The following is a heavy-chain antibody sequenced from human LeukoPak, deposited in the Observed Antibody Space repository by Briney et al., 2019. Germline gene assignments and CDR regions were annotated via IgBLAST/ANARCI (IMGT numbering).Heavy chain of an antibody. CDR3: ARDNSVGDVAWWFDP. J-gene: IGHJ5*02. D-gene: IGHD1-26*01. CDR1: GYTFTSYD. V-gene: IGHV1-46*01. CDR2: INLSGGST. Sequence: ASVKVSCKASGYTFTSYDMHWGRQAPGQGLEWRGIINLSGGSTSYAQKFQGRVTVTRDTSTNTGYMELSRLRSEDTAVYYCARDNSVGDVAWWFDPWGQGNLVTVSS.